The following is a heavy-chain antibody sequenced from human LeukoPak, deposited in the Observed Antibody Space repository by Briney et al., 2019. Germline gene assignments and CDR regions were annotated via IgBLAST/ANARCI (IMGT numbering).Heavy chain of an antibody. D-gene: IGHD6-19*01. CDR2: IYYSGST. CDR3: ARYSIAVAGGLDY. J-gene: IGHJ4*02. CDR1: GDSISDYY. Sequence: SETLSLTCTVSGDSISDYYWSWIRQPPGKGLEYIGYIYYSGSTNYNPSLKSRVIISIDTSKSQFSLKLSSVTAADTAVYYCARYSIAVAGGLDYWGQGTLVTVSS. V-gene: IGHV4-59*12.